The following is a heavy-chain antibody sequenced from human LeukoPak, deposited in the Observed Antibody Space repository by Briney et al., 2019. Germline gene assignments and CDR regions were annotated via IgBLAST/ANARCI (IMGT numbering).Heavy chain of an antibody. J-gene: IGHJ5*02. CDR2: IYYSGST. Sequence: SGTLSLTCSVSGGSISSHHWSWIRQPPGKGLEWIGYIYYSGSTYYNPSLKSRVTISVDTSKNQFSLKLSSVTAADTAVYYCARVSFPAAAGTWGQGTLVTVSS. CDR1: GGSISSHH. V-gene: IGHV4-59*06. CDR3: ARVSFPAAAGT. D-gene: IGHD6-13*01.